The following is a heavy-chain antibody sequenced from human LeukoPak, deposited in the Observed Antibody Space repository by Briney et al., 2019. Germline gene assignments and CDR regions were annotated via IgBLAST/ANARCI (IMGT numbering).Heavy chain of an antibody. V-gene: IGHV3-48*01. CDR2: ISSSGSSI. Sequence: AGGSLRLSCAASGFTFSNYNMNWARQAPGKGLEWVSYISSSGSSIYYADSVKGRFTISRDNSKNTLYLQMNSLRAEDTAVYYFARERIRFCSGGTCYSDSTFDYWGQGTLVTVSS. D-gene: IGHD2-15*01. CDR3: ARERIRFCSGGTCYSDSTFDY. J-gene: IGHJ4*02. CDR1: GFTFSNYN.